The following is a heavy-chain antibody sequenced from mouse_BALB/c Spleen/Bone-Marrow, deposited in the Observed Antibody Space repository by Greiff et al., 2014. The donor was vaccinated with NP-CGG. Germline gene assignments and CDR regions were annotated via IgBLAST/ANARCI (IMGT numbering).Heavy chain of an antibody. CDR3: ARRNRDYYAMDY. CDR2: TNPGSGGT. J-gene: IGHJ4*01. CDR1: GHAFTNYL. Sequence: QVQLKESGAELVRPGTSVRVSCKASGHAFTNYLLEWVKQRPGQGLEWIGVTNPGSGGTKYNEKFKGKATLTVDKSSSTAYMQLSSLTSDDSAVYFCARRNRDYYAMDYWGQGTSVTVSS. V-gene: IGHV1-54*01.